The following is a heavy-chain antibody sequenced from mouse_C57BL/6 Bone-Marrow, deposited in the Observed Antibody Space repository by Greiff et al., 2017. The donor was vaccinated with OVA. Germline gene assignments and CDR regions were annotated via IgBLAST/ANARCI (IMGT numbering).Heavy chain of an antibody. CDR3: ERWNTVVAYYFDY. J-gene: IGHJ2*01. CDR1: GYAFSSSW. D-gene: IGHD1-1*01. Sequence: QVQLQQSGPELVKPGASVKISCKASGYAFSSSWMNWVKQRPGKGLEWIGRIYPGDGDTNYNGKFKGKATLTADKSSSTAYMQLSSLTSEDSAVYFCERWNTVVAYYFDYWGQGTTLTVSS. CDR2: IYPGDGDT. V-gene: IGHV1-82*01.